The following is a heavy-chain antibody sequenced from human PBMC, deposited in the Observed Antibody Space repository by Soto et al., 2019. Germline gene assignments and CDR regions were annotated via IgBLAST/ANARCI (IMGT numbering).Heavy chain of an antibody. CDR3: ARSSYYDSSGYYHPRHWFDP. V-gene: IGHV1-69*13. Sequence: ASVKVSCKASGGTFSSYAISWVRQAPGQGLEWMGGIIPIFGTANYAQKFQGRVAITADESTSTAYMELSSLRSEDTAVYYCARSSYYDSSGYYHPRHWFDPWGQGALVTVSS. CDR2: IIPIFGTA. CDR1: GGTFSSYA. D-gene: IGHD3-22*01. J-gene: IGHJ5*02.